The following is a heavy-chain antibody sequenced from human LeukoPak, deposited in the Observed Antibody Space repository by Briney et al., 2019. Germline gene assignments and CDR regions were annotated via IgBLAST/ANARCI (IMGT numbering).Heavy chain of an antibody. V-gene: IGHV1-18*01. CDR3: AREGDFGYYAFDY. CDR2: ISCNNGDT. Sequence: ASVKVSCKASGYTFTSNGITWVRQAPGQGLEWVGWISCNNGDTRYAQKFQGRVTVTTDTSTSTAYMELSRLRSDDTAVYYCAREGDFGYYAFDYWGQGTLVTVSS. D-gene: IGHD4-17*01. J-gene: IGHJ4*02. CDR1: GYTFTSNG.